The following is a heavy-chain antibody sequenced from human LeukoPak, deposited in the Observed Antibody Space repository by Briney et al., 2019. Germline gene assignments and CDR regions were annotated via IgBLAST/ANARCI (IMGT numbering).Heavy chain of an antibody. CDR2: IYPGDSDT. V-gene: IGHV5-51*01. Sequence: GESLKISCRGSGYRFTSYWIGWVRQMPGKGLEWMGIIYPGDSDTRYSPSFQGQVTISADKSISTAYLQWSSLKASDTAMYYCARQSSDCSSISCYLSWFDPWGQGTLVTVSS. D-gene: IGHD2-2*01. CDR1: GYRFTSYW. J-gene: IGHJ5*02. CDR3: ARQSSDCSSISCYLSWFDP.